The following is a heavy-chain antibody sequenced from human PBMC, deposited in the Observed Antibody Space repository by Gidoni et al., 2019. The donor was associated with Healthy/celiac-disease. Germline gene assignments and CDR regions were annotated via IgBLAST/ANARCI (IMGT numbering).Heavy chain of an antibody. J-gene: IGHJ3*02. Sequence: QVQLVQSGAEVQKPGASVKVSCKASGYTFPSYYMHWVRQAPGQGLEWMGLINPSGGSTSYAQKFQGRVTMTRDTSTSTVYMQLSSLRSEDTAVYYCARVPYYDSSGYHAFDIWGQGTMVTVSS. CDR1: GYTFPSYY. V-gene: IGHV1-46*01. D-gene: IGHD3-22*01. CDR3: ARVPYYDSSGYHAFDI. CDR2: INPSGGST.